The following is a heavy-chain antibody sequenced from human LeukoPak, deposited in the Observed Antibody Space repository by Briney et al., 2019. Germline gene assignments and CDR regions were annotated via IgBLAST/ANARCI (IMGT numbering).Heavy chain of an antibody. J-gene: IGHJ3*02. CDR1: GGSISSYY. CDR2: IYYSGST. V-gene: IGHV4-59*01. CDR3: ARDVSRAFDI. Sequence: TSETLSLTCTVSGGSISSYYWSWIRQPPGKGLEWIGYIYYSGSTNYNPSLKSRLTISVDTSKNQFSLKLSSVTAADTAVYYCARDVSRAFDIWGQGTMVTVSS.